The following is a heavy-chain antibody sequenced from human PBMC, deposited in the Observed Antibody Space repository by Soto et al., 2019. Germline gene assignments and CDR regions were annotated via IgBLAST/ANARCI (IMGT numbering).Heavy chain of an antibody. CDR3: ARGFHYYDSSGYLSDSYGMDV. Sequence: SETLSPTCPFSCGSLIRGGYFLGWIPPHPRKGLEWIGYIYYSGSTYYNPSLKSRVTISVDTSKNQFSLKLSSVTAADTAVYYCARGFHYYDSSGYLSDSYGMDVWGQGTTVTVSS. CDR1: CGSLIRGGYF. V-gene: IGHV4-31*03. D-gene: IGHD3-22*01. J-gene: IGHJ6*02. CDR2: IYYSGST.